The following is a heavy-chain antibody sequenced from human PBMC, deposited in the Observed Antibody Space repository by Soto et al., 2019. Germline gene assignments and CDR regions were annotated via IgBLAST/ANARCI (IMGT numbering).Heavy chain of an antibody. D-gene: IGHD2-2*01. J-gene: IGHJ3*02. CDR2: ISASSSTM. CDR3: ARRIGYCSSISCYCYNAFDI. CDR1: GFTFSSYS. Sequence: GGSLRLSCAASGFTFSSYSMNWVRQAPGKGLEWISYISASSSTMYYADSVKGRFTISRDNAKNSLYLQMNSLRAEDTAVYYCARRIGYCSSISCYCYNAFDIWGQGTMVTVSS. V-gene: IGHV3-48*01.